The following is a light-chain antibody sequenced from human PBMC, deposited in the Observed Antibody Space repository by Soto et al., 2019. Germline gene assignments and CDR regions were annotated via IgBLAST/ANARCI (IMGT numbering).Light chain of an antibody. CDR1: SSNIGGNS. Sequence: SVLTQPPSVSAAPGQKVTISCSGSSSNIGGNSVSWYQQLPGTAPKLLIYDDNKRPSGIPDRFSGSKSGTSATLGITGFQTGDEADYYCGSWDSSLSAYVFGTAPKVTVL. V-gene: IGLV1-51*01. CDR2: DDN. CDR3: GSWDSSLSAYV. J-gene: IGLJ1*01.